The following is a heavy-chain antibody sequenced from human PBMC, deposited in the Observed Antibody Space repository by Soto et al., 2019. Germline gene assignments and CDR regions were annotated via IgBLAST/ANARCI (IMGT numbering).Heavy chain of an antibody. Sequence: QVQLVESGGGVVQPGRSLRLSCAASGFTFSSYGMHWVRQAPGKGLEWVAVISYDGSNKYDVDSVKGRFTISRDNSKKPLYVQMNSLRAEDTAVYYCAKDREWEVYWFDPWGQGTLVTVSS. CDR2: ISYDGSNK. CDR1: GFTFSSYG. D-gene: IGHD1-26*01. CDR3: AKDREWEVYWFDP. J-gene: IGHJ5*02. V-gene: IGHV3-30*18.